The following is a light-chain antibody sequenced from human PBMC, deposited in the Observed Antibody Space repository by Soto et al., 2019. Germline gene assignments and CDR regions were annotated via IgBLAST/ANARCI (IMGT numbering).Light chain of an antibody. CDR3: SSYAGGNNLVV. CDR1: SSDIGTYNY. V-gene: IGLV2-8*01. CDR2: EVT. J-gene: IGLJ2*01. Sequence: QSALTQPPSASGSPGQSVTISCTGTSSDIGTYNYVSWYQQHPGKAPRLMIYEVTKRPSGVPDRFSGSKSGNTASLIVSGLLGEDEADYYCSSYAGGNNLVVFGGGTQLTVL.